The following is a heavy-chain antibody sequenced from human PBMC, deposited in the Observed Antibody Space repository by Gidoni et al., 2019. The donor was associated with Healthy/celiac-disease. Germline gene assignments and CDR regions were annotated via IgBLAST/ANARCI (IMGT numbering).Heavy chain of an antibody. J-gene: IGHJ6*02. CDR2: IYSGGST. V-gene: IGHV3-66*01. Sequence: EVQLVESGGGLVQPGGSLRLSCAASGFTVSSNYMSWVRQAPGKGLEWVSVIYSGGSTYYADSVKGRFTISRDNSKNTLYLQMNSLRAEDTAVYYCARDERGGYCTNGVCYNYYYYGMDVWGQGTTVTVSS. D-gene: IGHD2-8*01. CDR3: ARDERGGYCTNGVCYNYYYYGMDV. CDR1: GFTVSSNY.